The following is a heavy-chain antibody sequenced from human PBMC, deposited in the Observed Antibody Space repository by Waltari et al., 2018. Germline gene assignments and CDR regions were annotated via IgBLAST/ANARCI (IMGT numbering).Heavy chain of an antibody. CDR3: ARDFESRGYDI. Sequence: QVQLVQSGSELKKPGASVKVSCKASGYTFTTYGINWVRQAPGQGLEWLGWVNTDSGNPTYAQGFTGRLVFSLDTSANTAFLQISSLKADDSAIYYCARDFESRGYDIWGQGTMVTVSS. V-gene: IGHV7-4-1*02. D-gene: IGHD3-22*01. CDR1: GYTFTTYG. J-gene: IGHJ3*02. CDR2: VNTDSGNP.